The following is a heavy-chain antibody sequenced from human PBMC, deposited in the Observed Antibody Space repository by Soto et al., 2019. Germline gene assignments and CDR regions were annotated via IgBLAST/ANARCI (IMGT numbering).Heavy chain of an antibody. CDR3: ASLGFYGDYDY. V-gene: IGHV3-33*01. J-gene: IGHJ4*02. Sequence: VGSLRLSCAASGFTFSSYGMHWVRQAPGKGLEWVAVIWYDGSNKYYADSVKGRFTISRDNSKNTLYLQMNSLRAEDTAVYYCASLGFYGDYDYWGQGTLVTVSS. CDR1: GFTFSSYG. D-gene: IGHD4-17*01. CDR2: IWYDGSNK.